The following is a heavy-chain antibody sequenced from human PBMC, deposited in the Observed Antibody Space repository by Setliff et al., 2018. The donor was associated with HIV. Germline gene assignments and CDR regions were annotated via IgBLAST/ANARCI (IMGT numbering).Heavy chain of an antibody. J-gene: IGHJ6*02. CDR3: ARTRALTSRSHTLFHALDV. D-gene: IGHD3-10*01. Sequence: GGSLRLSCAASGFTVSDNYMSWVRQAPGKGLEWVSVIYRDGATYYADSVKGRFTISRDNTRNSLSLQLNSLQAEDTAIYYCARTRALTSRSHTLFHALDVWGRGTPVTVSS. CDR1: GFTVSDNY. V-gene: IGHV3-53*01. CDR2: IYRDGAT.